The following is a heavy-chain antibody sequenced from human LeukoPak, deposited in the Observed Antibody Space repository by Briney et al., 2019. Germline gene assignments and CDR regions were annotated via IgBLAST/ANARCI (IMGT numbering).Heavy chain of an antibody. J-gene: IGHJ4*02. V-gene: IGHV4-59*01. CDR3: VSYNIAAAGAFDY. D-gene: IGHD6-13*01. CDR2: IYYSGST. Sequence: SETLSLTCSVSGGSISSYYWSWSRQPPGKGLEWSGYIYYSGSTNYNPSLKSRVTISVDTSKNQFSLKLSSVTAADTAVYYCVSYNIAAAGAFDYWGQGTLVTVSS. CDR1: GGSISSYY.